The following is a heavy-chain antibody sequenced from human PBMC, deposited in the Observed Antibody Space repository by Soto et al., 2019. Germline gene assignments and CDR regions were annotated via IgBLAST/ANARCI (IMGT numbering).Heavy chain of an antibody. CDR3: ARDLSGRADV. D-gene: IGHD3-10*01. CDR2: LNEDWSFT. Sequence: GESLEISCLASEFTLSSYWMQSVRQVPGKGLVWVSRLNEDWSFTTYAASVKGRFTISRDNAKKTLYLQMNSLRAEDTAVYYCARDLSGRADVWGQGTTVTVS. J-gene: IGHJ6*02. V-gene: IGHV3-74*01. CDR1: EFTLSSYW.